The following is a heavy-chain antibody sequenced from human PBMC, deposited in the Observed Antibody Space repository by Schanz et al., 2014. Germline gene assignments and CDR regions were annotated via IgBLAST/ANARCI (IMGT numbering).Heavy chain of an antibody. V-gene: IGHV3-21*01. CDR2: ISSSSSYI. Sequence: AQLVESGGGVVQPGRSLRLSCSASGFTFSSYGMNWVRQAPGKGLEWVSYISSSSSYIYYADSMKGRFTIPRDNAKNSLYLQMNSLRAEDTAVYYCARDYAGFDCWGQGTLVTVSS. D-gene: IGHD3-16*01. J-gene: IGHJ4*02. CDR1: GFTFSSYG. CDR3: ARDYAGFDC.